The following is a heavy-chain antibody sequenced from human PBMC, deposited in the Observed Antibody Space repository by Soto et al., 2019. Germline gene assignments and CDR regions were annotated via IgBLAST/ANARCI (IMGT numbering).Heavy chain of an antibody. V-gene: IGHV1-69*06. CDR1: GGTSTRYA. Sequence: QERLVQSGAEVRKPGSSVKVSCKVTGGTSTRYAINWVRQAPGQGLEWMGGIVPMFGTSKYAQKFQGRVTITADTSTNIAYMESRSLRSEATAVYYCNMGSEYEFGSGYLWGQGTLVSVSS. CDR3: NMGSEYEFGSGYL. J-gene: IGHJ4*02. D-gene: IGHD3-3*01. CDR2: IVPMFGTS.